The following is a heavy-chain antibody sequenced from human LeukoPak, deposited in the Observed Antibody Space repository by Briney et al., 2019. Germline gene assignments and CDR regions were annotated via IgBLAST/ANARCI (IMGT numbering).Heavy chain of an antibody. CDR2: IIPIFGIA. CDR3: ASDGYSGSYRGSYY. V-gene: IGHV1-69*04. Sequence: SEKVSCKASGGTFSSYAISWVRQAPGQGLEWMGRIIPIFGIANYAQKFQGRVTITADKSTSTAYMELSSLRSEDTAVYYCASDGYSGSYRGSYYWGQGTLVTVSS. CDR1: GGTFSSYA. D-gene: IGHD1-26*01. J-gene: IGHJ4*02.